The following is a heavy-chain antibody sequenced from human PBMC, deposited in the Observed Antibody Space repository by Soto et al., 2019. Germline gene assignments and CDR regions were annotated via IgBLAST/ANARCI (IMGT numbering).Heavy chain of an antibody. CDR3: ARPHRDRTTYYGMAA. V-gene: IGHV1-69*01. D-gene: IGHD3-22*01. CDR2: TIPMFGTP. J-gene: IGHJ6*02. CDR1: GGTFSKYA. Sequence: QVQLVQSGAEMQQPGASVRVSCKASGGTFSKYAFSWVRQAPGQGLEWLGGTIPMFGTPNYAQKFQGRVATSPDEPTATVYMEWRSLRPKDTAVYSCARPHRDRTTYYGMAAGAKGPRSPSP.